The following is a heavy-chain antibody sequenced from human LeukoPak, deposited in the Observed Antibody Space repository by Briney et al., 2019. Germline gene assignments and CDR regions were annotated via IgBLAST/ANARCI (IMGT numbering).Heavy chain of an antibody. CDR2: ISSSGSTI. CDR3: ARTAHYYYGMDV. J-gene: IGHJ6*02. V-gene: IGHV3-11*01. CDR1: GFIVSNNY. Sequence: GGSLRLSCAASGFIVSNNYMSWVRQAPGKGLEWVSYISSSGSTIYYADSVKGRFTISRDNAKNSLYLQMNSLRAEDTAVYYCARTAHYYYGMDVWGQGTTVTVSS.